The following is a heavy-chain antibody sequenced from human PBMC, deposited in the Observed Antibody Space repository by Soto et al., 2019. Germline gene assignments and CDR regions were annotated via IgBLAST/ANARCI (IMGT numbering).Heavy chain of an antibody. J-gene: IGHJ6*02. CDR1: GYSFTTYG. V-gene: IGHV1-18*01. CDR3: ARDGPAPSYFYGMDV. CDR2: ISAYNCNT. Sequence: QVQLVQSGGEVKKPGASVKVSCKTSGYSFTTYGISWVRQAPGQGLEWMGWISAYNCNTNYAQKQQDRVTMTTDTSTSTAYLELRSLRSDDTAVYYCARDGPAPSYFYGMDVWGQGGTVTVSS.